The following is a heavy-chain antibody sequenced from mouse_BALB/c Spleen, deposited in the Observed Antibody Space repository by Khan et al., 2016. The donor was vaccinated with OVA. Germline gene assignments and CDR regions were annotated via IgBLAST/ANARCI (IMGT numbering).Heavy chain of an antibody. Sequence: VQLQQSGAELAKPGASVKMSCKASGYTFTSYWMHWIKQRPGQGLEWIGYINPTSGYTDYNQKFKDKATLTADKSSSTAYMQLSSLTSEYSAVDYCARDRIDYWGQGTALTVSS. CDR3: ARDRIDY. V-gene: IGHV1-7*01. CDR2: INPTSGYT. CDR1: GYTFTSYW. J-gene: IGHJ2*01.